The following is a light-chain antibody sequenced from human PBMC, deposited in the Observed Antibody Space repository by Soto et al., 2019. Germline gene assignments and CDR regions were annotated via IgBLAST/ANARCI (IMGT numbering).Light chain of an antibody. J-gene: IGKJ5*01. Sequence: VVALSSGSLSLSPGEMATRCCRASQSVSRFALAWYQRNPGQAPRHLIYDASNRATGIPARFSGSGSGTNFTPTISGLDPEDPAVCCCPQLTTLPPITSSQWGRLAI. V-gene: IGKV3-11*01. CDR2: DAS. CDR1: QSVSRF. CDR3: PQLTTLPPIT.